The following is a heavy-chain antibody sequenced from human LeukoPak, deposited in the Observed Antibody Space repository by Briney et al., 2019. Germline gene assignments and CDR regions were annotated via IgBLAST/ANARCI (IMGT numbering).Heavy chain of an antibody. V-gene: IGHV3-23*01. CDR3: ARVRGSYSFDY. CDR2: ISDGAYNT. J-gene: IGHJ4*02. D-gene: IGHD3-10*01. CDR1: GVTFCGYA. Sequence: GGSLRLSCAASGVTFCGYAMTRVRQAPGNELEWVSTISDGAYNTYYADSVKGRFTSSRDNSKYTLYLQMNSLRAEDTAVYYCARVRGSYSFDYWGQGTLVAVSS.